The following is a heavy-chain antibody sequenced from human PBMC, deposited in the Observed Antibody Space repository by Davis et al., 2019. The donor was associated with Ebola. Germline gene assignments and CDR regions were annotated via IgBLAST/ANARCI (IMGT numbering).Heavy chain of an antibody. CDR1: GFTFSSSA. Sequence: GESLKISCAASGFTFSSSAMSWVRQAPGKGLEWVSTISDSGGSTYYADSLKGRFTISRDNAKNSLYLQMNSLRAEDTAVYYCARKLLTYYYYYGMDVWGQGTTVTVSS. CDR2: ISDSGGST. J-gene: IGHJ6*02. CDR3: ARKLLTYYYYYGMDV. D-gene: IGHD3-10*01. V-gene: IGHV3-23*01.